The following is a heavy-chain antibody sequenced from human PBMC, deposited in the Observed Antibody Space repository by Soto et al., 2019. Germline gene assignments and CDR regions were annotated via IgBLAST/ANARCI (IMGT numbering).Heavy chain of an antibody. D-gene: IGHD6-19*01. CDR3: ARRSCPNSGWYEICPFDY. V-gene: IGHV1-69*13. CDR1: GGTFSSYA. Sequence: GASVKVSCKASGGTFSSYASSWVRQAPGQGLEWMGGIIPIFGTANYAQKFQGRVTITADESTSTAYMELSSLRSEDTAVYYCARRSCPNSGWYEICPFDYWGQGTLVTVSS. J-gene: IGHJ4*02. CDR2: IIPIFGTA.